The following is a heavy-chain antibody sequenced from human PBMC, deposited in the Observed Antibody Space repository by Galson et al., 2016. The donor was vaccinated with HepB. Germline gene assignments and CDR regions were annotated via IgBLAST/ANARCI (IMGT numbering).Heavy chain of an antibody. J-gene: IGHJ5*02. CDR3: ARDRRGYSSSWYRNNWFDP. V-gene: IGHV3-30-3*01. CDR2: ILYDGSNK. CDR1: GFTFSTYA. Sequence: SLRLSCAASGFTFSTYAMHWVRQAPGKGLEWVAVILYDGSNKYYADSVKGRFTISRDNSKNTVYLQMNSLRAEDTAVYCCARDRRGYSSSWYRNNWFDPWGQGTLVTVSS. D-gene: IGHD6-13*01.